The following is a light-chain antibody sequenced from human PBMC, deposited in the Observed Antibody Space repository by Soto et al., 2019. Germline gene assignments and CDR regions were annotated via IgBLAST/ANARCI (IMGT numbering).Light chain of an antibody. CDR1: QSISRY. CDR3: QQRYITPPT. J-gene: IGKJ3*01. CDR2: AAS. Sequence: DIQMTQSPSSLSASVGDRVTITCRASQSISRYLNWYQQKQGKAPKLLIYAASSLQSGVLSRFSGSRSGTDITVTISSLQPGDFATFYGQQRYITPPTFGPSTKVDIK. V-gene: IGKV1-39*01.